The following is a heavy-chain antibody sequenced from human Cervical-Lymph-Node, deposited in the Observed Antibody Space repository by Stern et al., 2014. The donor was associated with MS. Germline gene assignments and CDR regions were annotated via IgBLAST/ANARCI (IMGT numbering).Heavy chain of an antibody. CDR3: ARDLGVGPTVS. D-gene: IGHD1-26*01. CDR1: GGTFSNSG. J-gene: IGHJ5*02. Sequence: VKLVESGAEVKRPGSSVKVSCKASGGTFSNSGLRWVRQAPGQGLEWMGGIIPLLGTTHYARKFRGRITITADKHTSTAYMALSNLRSDDTALYFCARDLGVGPTVSWGQGTVVTVSS. CDR2: IIPLLGTT. V-gene: IGHV1-69*06.